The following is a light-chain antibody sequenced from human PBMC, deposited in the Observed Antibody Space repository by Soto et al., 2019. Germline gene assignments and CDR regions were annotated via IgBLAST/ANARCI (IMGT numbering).Light chain of an antibody. V-gene: IGLV2-14*01. J-gene: IGLJ1*01. CDR3: NSYRTVSTYV. CDR1: SSDIGGYNF. CDR2: DVG. Sequence: QSALTQPASVSGSPGQSITIACTGTSSDIGGYNFVSWYQQHPGKAPKLLIYDVGNRTSGVSNRFSGSKSGNTASLTISGVQAEDEAHYYCNSYRTVSTYVFGTGTKVTVL.